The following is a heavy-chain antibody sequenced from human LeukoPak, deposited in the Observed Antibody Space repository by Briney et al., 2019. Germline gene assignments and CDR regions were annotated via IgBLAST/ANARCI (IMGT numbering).Heavy chain of an antibody. D-gene: IGHD5-18*01. Sequence: GGSLRLSCAASGVTFSNYSMNWVRQAPGKGLVWVSRINSDGSSTSYADSVKGRFTISRDNAKNTLYLQMNSLRAQDTAVYYCATARLTRGYSYGYAVDYWGQGTLVTVSS. CDR1: GVTFSNYS. CDR3: ATARLTRGYSYGYAVDY. V-gene: IGHV3-74*01. J-gene: IGHJ4*02. CDR2: INSDGSST.